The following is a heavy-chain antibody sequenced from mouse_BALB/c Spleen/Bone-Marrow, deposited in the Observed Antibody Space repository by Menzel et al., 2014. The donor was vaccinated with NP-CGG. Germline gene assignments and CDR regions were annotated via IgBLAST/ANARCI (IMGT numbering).Heavy chain of an antibody. D-gene: IGHD1-2*01. Sequence: DVKLVESGGGLVQPGGSLKLSRAASGFDFSRYWMTWVRQAPGKGLEWIGEINPDSSTINYTPSLKDKFIVSRDNAKNTLYLQMSKVRSEDTALYYCAKNYYYGYVAYWGQGTLVTVSA. CDR2: INPDSSTI. CDR3: AKNYYYGYVAY. J-gene: IGHJ3*01. V-gene: IGHV4-1*02. CDR1: GFDFSRYW.